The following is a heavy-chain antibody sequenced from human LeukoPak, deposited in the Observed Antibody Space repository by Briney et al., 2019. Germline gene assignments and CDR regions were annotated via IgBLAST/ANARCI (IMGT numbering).Heavy chain of an antibody. V-gene: IGHV3-53*01. D-gene: IGHD1/OR15-1a*01. J-gene: IGHJ4*02. CDR2: IYSGSSI. Sequence: PGGSLRLSCAASGFTVSNNYMSWVRQAPGKGLEWVSVIYSGSSIYYADSVKGRFTISRDNSKNTLYLQMNSLRAEDTAVYYCALEQRRNSYYFNYWGQGTLVTVSP. CDR3: ALEQRRNSYYFNY. CDR1: GFTVSNNY.